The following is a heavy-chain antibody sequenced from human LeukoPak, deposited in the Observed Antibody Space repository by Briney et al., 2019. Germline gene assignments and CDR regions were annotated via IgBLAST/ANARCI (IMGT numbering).Heavy chain of an antibody. CDR3: ASPSVYCSGGSCYSPHDY. CDR1: GGSFSGYY. D-gene: IGHD2-15*01. Sequence: PSETLSLTCAVYGGSFSGYYWSWIRQPPGKGLEWIGEINHSGSTNYNPSLKSRVTISVDTSKNQFSLKLSSVTAADTAVYYCASPSVYCSGGSCYSPHDYWGQGTLVTVSS. J-gene: IGHJ4*02. V-gene: IGHV4-34*01. CDR2: INHSGST.